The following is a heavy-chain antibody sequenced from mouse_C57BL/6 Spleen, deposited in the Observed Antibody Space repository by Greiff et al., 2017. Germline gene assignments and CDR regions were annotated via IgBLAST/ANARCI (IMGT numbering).Heavy chain of an antibody. Sequence: VQLQQPGAELVKPGASVKLSCKASGYTFTSYWMQWVKQRPGQGLEWIGEIDPSDSYTNYNQKFKGKATLTVDTSSSTAYMQLSSLTSEDSAVYYCARRTTVADCWGQGTTLTVSS. CDR3: ARRTTVADC. J-gene: IGHJ2*01. CDR1: GYTFTSYW. CDR2: IDPSDSYT. V-gene: IGHV1-50*01. D-gene: IGHD1-1*01.